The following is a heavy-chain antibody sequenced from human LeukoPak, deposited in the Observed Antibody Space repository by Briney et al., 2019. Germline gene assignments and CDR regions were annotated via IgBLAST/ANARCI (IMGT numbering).Heavy chain of an antibody. CDR3: AREGGIVDRYGMEG. CDR1: GFTFSSYW. D-gene: IGHD1-26*01. CDR2: IKQDGSEK. V-gene: IGHV3-7*03. Sequence: GGSLRLSCAASGFTFSSYWISWVRPAPGKGLEWVANIKQDGSEKYYLDSVKGRFTISRDKAKNSLYLQMNSLRAEDTAVYYCAREGGIVDRYGMEGWGKVATVTVSS. J-gene: IGHJ6*04.